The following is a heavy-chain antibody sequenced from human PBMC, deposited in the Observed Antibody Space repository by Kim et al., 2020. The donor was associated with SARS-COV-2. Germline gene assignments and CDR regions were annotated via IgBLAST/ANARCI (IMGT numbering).Heavy chain of an antibody. J-gene: IGHJ4*02. D-gene: IGHD4-17*01. CDR3: AKGGHYGDYDY. Sequence: TYYADSVKGRFTISRDNSKNTLYLQMNSLRAEDTAVYYCAKGGHYGDYDYWGQGTLVTVSS. V-gene: IGHV3-23*01. CDR2: T.